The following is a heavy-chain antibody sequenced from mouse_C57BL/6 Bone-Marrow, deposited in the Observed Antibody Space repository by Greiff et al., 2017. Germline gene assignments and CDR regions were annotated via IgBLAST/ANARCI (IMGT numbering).Heavy chain of an antibody. Sequence: EVQLVESGGGLVQPGGSLSLSCAASGFTFTDYYMSWVRQPPGKALEWLGFIRNKANGYTTEYSASVKGRFTISRDNSQSILYLQMNALRAEDSATYYCARWTTVYYAMDYWGQGTSVTVSS. J-gene: IGHJ4*01. D-gene: IGHD1-1*01. CDR2: IRNKANGYTT. CDR1: GFTFTDYY. CDR3: ARWTTVYYAMDY. V-gene: IGHV7-3*01.